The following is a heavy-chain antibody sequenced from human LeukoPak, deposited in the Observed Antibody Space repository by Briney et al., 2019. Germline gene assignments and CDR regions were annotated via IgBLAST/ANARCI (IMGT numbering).Heavy chain of an antibody. J-gene: IGHJ3*01. CDR2: IKQDGSVK. Sequence: RESLRLSCAASGFTFSTYWMSWVRQAPGKGLEWVANIKQDGSVKYYVDSVKDRFTISRDNAKNSLYLQMNSLRAEDTAVYYCARSSYSSSSSVWGQGTMVTVSS. CDR3: ARSSYSSSSSV. CDR1: GFTFSTYW. D-gene: IGHD6-6*01. V-gene: IGHV3-7*03.